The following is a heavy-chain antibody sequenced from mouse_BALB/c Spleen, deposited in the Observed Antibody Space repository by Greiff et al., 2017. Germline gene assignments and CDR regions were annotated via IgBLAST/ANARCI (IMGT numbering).Heavy chain of an antibody. Sequence: EVQLQQTGPELVKPGASVKISCKASGYSFTDYIMLWVKQSHGKSLEWIGNINPYYGSTSYNLKFKGKATLTVDKSSSTAYMQLNSLTSEDSAVYYCARGDTTVVAPFAYWGQGTLVTVSA. V-gene: IGHV1-39*01. CDR2: INPYYGST. D-gene: IGHD1-1*01. CDR3: ARGDTTVVAPFAY. CDR1: GYSFTDYI. J-gene: IGHJ3*01.